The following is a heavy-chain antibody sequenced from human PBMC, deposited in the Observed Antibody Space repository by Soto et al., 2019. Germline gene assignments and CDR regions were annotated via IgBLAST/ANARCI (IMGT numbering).Heavy chain of an antibody. D-gene: IGHD3-22*01. V-gene: IGHV3-11*06. CDR3: ARAEDSSGYYPFDY. CDR1: Y. CDR2: ISSSSSYT. J-gene: IGHJ4*02. Sequence: YWSWICPAQGKGLEWVSYISSSSSYTNYADSVKGRFTISRDNAKNSLYLQMNSLRAEDTAVYYCARAEDSSGYYPFDYWGQGTLVTVSS.